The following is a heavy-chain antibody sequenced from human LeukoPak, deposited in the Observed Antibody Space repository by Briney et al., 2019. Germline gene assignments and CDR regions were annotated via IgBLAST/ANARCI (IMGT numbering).Heavy chain of an antibody. J-gene: IGHJ4*02. Sequence: SETLSLTCTVSGYSISSGYYWGWIRQPPGKGLEWIGSIYHSGSTYYNPSLKSRVTISVDTSKNQFSLKLSSVTAADTAVYYCARVNKYQLREWGGDFDYWGQGTLVTVSS. CDR1: GYSISSGYY. V-gene: IGHV4-38-2*02. CDR3: ARVNKYQLREWGGDFDY. CDR2: IYHSGST. D-gene: IGHD2-2*01.